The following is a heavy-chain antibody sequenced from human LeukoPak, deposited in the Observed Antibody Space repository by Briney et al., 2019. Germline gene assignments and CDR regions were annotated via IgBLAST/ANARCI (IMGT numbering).Heavy chain of an antibody. V-gene: IGHV3-23*01. J-gene: IGHJ6*02. CDR1: GFTFSSYA. CDR2: ISGGGGST. D-gene: IGHD3-10*01. Sequence: GGSLRLSCAASGFTFSSYAMTWVRQAPGKGLEWVSTISGGGGSTYYADSVKGRFTISRDNSKNTLYLQMNSLRAEDTAVYYCAREQVWFGETKYYYGLDVWGQGTTVSVSS. CDR3: AREQVWFGETKYYYGLDV.